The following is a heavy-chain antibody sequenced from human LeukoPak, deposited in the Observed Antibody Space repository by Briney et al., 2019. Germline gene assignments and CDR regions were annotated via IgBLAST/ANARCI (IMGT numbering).Heavy chain of an antibody. J-gene: IGHJ5*02. D-gene: IGHD2-21*01. CDR1: GGTFSSYA. CDR3: ATETVIRAPGWFDP. Sequence: SVKVSCKASGGTFSSYAISWVRQAPGQGLEWMGRIIPILGIANYAQKFQGRVTMTEDTSTDTAYMELSSLRSEDTAVYYCATETVIRAPGWFDPWGQGTLVTVSS. V-gene: IGHV1-69*04. CDR2: IIPILGIA.